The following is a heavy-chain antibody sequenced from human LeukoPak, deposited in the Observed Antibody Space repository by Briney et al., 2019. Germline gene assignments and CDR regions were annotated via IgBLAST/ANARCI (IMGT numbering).Heavy chain of an antibody. Sequence: SQTLSLSCTVSGDSISNISYYWGSSRQPPGEGLEWVGTIYYSGSTYYNPSLKSRLSMFVDMCRSLLSLGLSAVIAADPAVSFCASLGHCVGGSCYPSRYYYHYTDVWGKGTTTTVSS. V-gene: IGHV4-39*01. CDR1: GDSISNISYY. D-gene: IGHD2-15*01. CDR2: IYYSGST. CDR3: ASLGHCVGGSCYPSRYYYHYTDV. J-gene: IGHJ6*03.